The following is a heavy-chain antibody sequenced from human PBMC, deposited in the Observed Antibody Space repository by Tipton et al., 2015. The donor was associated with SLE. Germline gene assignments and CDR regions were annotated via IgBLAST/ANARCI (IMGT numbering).Heavy chain of an antibody. CDR3: AKSQADTVSRTKYYAMDV. D-gene: IGHD5/OR15-5a*01. Sequence: SLRLSCAASGFTFSSYAMFWVRQAPGKGLEWVSFIYSDGTTDHSDSVKGRFTISRDDSKNTLFLQMNSLRPDDTAVYYCAKSQADTVSRTKYYAMDVWGQGTTVTVSS. CDR1: GFTFSSYA. V-gene: IGHV3-23*03. J-gene: IGHJ6*02. CDR2: IYSDGTT.